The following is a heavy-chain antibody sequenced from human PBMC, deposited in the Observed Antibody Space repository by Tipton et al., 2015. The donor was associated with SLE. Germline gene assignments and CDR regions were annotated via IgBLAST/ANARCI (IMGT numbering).Heavy chain of an antibody. CDR2: IYGGVDT. J-gene: IGHJ4*02. Sequence: SLRLSCAASGFSVSTNFMSWVRQAPGKGLEWVSLIYGGVDTYYADSVKGRFTGSNPSSRNTLSLQMNRLRTEDTAVYYCARELRGTTYDYFDFWGQGILVTVSS. CDR1: GFSVSTNF. CDR3: ARELRGTTYDYFDF. V-gene: IGHV3-53*04. D-gene: IGHD1-1*01.